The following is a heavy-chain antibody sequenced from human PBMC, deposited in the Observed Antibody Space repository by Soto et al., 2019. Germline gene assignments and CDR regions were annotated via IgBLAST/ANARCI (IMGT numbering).Heavy chain of an antibody. CDR3: ATGRSDSGWYDEHF. J-gene: IGHJ4*02. CDR2: LSYLETT. D-gene: IGHD6-19*01. CDR1: NDSIRSGTYH. Sequence: PSETLSLTCTVPNDSIRSGTYHWPWIRQPPGRGLEWIGSLSYLETTDYNPSLKSRVTISKDATKTQFSLKLTSMTAADTAVYYCATGRSDSGWYDEHFSGQGTLVTVSS. V-gene: IGHV4-39*01.